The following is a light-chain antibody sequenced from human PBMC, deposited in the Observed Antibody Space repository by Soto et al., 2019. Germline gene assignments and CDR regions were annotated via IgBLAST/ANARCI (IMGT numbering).Light chain of an antibody. CDR2: AAS. CDR3: QQYGPSPPYT. V-gene: IGKV3-20*01. J-gene: IGKJ2*01. CDR1: RSFASSY. Sequence: EIVLTQSPGTLSLSPGERATLSCRASRSFASSYLAWYQRKPGQAPRLLIYAASNRATGIPVRFTGSGSGTDFTLTISRVEPEDFAVYYCQQYGPSPPYTFGQGTKVEIK.